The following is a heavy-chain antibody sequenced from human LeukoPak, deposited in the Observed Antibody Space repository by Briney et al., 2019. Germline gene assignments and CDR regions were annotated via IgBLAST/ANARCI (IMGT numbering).Heavy chain of an antibody. V-gene: IGHV3-15*01. CDR3: TTDGVGVEGATYDN. CDR2: IKAKAHGGTI. J-gene: IGHJ4*02. CDR1: GFTFINAW. Sequence: GGSLRLSCAASGFTFINAWMAWVRQAPGKGLEWVGRIKAKAHGGTIEYAAPVKGRFTISRDDSKNTLYLQMNSLKTEDTAVYNCTTDGVGVEGATYDNWGQGTLVSVSS. D-gene: IGHD1-26*01.